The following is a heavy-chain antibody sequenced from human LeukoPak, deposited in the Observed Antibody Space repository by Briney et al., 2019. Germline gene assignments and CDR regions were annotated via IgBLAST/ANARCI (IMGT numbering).Heavy chain of an antibody. V-gene: IGHV3-7*01. J-gene: IGHJ4*02. CDR2: INQDGSDK. D-gene: IGHD4-17*01. CDR1: GFTFSSVW. CDR3: ARKAYGDFD. Sequence: GGSLRLSCAGSGFTFSSVWMTWLRQAPGKWLEWVANINQDGSDKNYVDSVKGRFTISRDNDKNSLYLQMNSLRVEDTAMYYCARKAYGDFDWGQGTLVTVSA.